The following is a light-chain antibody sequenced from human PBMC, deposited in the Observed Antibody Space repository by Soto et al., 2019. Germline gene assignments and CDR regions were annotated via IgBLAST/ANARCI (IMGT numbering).Light chain of an antibody. CDR2: DAS. Sequence: DIQMTQSPSALSASVGDRVTITCRASQSISSWVAWYQQKPGKAPRLLIYDASYLERGVPARFSGSGSGTEFTLTISDLQPDDLGTYYCQQYNNFWTFGPGNKVEI. J-gene: IGKJ1*01. V-gene: IGKV1-5*01. CDR1: QSISSW. CDR3: QQYNNFWT.